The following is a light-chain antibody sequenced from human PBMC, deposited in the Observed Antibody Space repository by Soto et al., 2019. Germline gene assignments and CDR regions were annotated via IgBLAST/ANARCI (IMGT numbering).Light chain of an antibody. V-gene: IGKV3-20*01. CDR3: QEYDGSLRT. Sequence: EIVLTQSPGTLSLSPGERATLSCRASQSVSSSYLAWYQQKTGQAPRLLIYGASSRAPGIPDRVSGSGSGTYYTLTITRLEPGGFAVDYGQEYDGSLRTFGGRAKVDIK. CDR2: GAS. CDR1: QSVSSSY. J-gene: IGKJ4*01.